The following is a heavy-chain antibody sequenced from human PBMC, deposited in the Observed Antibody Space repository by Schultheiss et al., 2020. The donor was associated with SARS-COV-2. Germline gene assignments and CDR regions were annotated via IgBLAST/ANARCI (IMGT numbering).Heavy chain of an antibody. CDR2: ISAYNGNT. J-gene: IGHJ4*02. CDR1: GGTFSSYG. D-gene: IGHD3-22*01. Sequence: ASVKVSCKASGGTFSSYGISWVRQAPGQGLEWMGWISAYNGNTNYAQKLQGRVTISRDTSISTAYMELSSLRSDDTAVYYCAREEPSRRYYDSSGYYPSDYWGQGTLVTVSS. CDR3: AREEPSRRYYDSSGYYPSDY. V-gene: IGHV1-18*01.